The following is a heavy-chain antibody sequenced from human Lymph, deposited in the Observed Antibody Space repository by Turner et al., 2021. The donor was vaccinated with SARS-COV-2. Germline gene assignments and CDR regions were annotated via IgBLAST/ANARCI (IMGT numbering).Heavy chain of an antibody. Sequence: VHLVESGGCVVQPGRSLRLACVATGFTFCSYAMHWVRQAPGKGLDWGGRKSYDGSNDNDADTVKGQITRTKDNSKKTLYLEKNRLRDKDTAVYYCAREMRSESDYWGQGTLVTVSS. CDR2: KSYDGSND. CDR1: GFTFCSYA. J-gene: IGHJ4*02. V-gene: IGHV3-30*04. CDR3: AREMRSESDY.